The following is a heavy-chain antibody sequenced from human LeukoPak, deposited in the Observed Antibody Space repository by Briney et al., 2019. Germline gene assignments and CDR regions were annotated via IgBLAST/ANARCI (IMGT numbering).Heavy chain of an antibody. CDR3: AKHYYDSSGTPRYFDY. J-gene: IGHJ4*02. CDR2: IGGTNGRT. CDR1: GFTFSSYA. V-gene: IGHV3-23*01. D-gene: IGHD3-22*01. Sequence: GGSLRLSCAASGFTFSSYAMSCVRQAPGKGLEWVSAIGGTNGRTYYADSVKGRFTISRDNSKNTLYLQMNSLRDEDTAVYYCAKHYYDSSGTPRYFDYWGQGTLVTVSS.